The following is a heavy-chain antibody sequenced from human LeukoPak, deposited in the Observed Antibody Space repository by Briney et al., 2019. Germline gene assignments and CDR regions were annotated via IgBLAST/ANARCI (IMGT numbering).Heavy chain of an antibody. CDR3: ARGGPETGYSSGWDGDY. J-gene: IGHJ4*02. Sequence: SETLSLTCAVYGGSFSGYYWRWIRQPPGKGLEWIGEINHSGSTNYNPSLKSRVTISVDTSKNQFSLKLSSVTAADTAVYYCARGGPETGYSSGWDGDYWGQGTLVTVSS. CDR1: GGSFSGYY. CDR2: INHSGST. D-gene: IGHD6-19*01. V-gene: IGHV4-34*01.